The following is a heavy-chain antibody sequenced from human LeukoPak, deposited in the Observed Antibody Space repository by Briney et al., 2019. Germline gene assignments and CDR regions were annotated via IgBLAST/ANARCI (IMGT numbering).Heavy chain of an antibody. Sequence: GGSLRLSCAASGFTFSSYAMSWVRQAPGKGLEWVSAISGSGGSTYYADSVKGRFTISRDNSKNTLYLQMNSLRAEDTAVYYCAKGTPQPLIAVAGKVDYWGQGTLVTVSS. V-gene: IGHV3-23*01. CDR3: AKGTPQPLIAVAGKVDY. J-gene: IGHJ4*02. CDR2: ISGSGGST. CDR1: GFTFSSYA. D-gene: IGHD6-19*01.